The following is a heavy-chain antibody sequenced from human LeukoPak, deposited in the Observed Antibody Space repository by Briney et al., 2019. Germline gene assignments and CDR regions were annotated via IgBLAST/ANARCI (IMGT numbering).Heavy chain of an antibody. D-gene: IGHD3-22*01. CDR1: GFTFSNYA. V-gene: IGHV3-30*04. CDR2: IFYDGSMK. J-gene: IGHJ4*02. Sequence: GGSLRLSCAASGFTFSNYAMHWVRQAPGKGLEWVGVIFYDGSMKYYADSVKGRFTISRDNSKNTLYLQMNGLRAEDTAVYYCARDPRGPTGYDSSGRDTFDSWGQGTLVTVSS. CDR3: ARDPRGPTGYDSSGRDTFDS.